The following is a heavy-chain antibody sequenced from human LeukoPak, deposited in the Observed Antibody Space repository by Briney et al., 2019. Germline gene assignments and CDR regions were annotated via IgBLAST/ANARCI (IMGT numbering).Heavy chain of an antibody. CDR2: IYYSGST. J-gene: IGHJ4*02. Sequence: PSETLSLTCTVSGGSISSYYWSWIRQPPGKGLEWIGYIYYSGSTNYNPSLKSRVTISVDTSKNQFSLKLSSVTAADTAVYYCARGVRASGSYLVYWGQGTLVTVSP. V-gene: IGHV4-59*01. CDR3: ARGVRASGSYLVY. D-gene: IGHD1-26*01. CDR1: GGSISSYY.